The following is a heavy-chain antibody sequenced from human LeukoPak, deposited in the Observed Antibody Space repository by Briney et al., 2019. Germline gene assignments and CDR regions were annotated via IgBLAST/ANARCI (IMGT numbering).Heavy chain of an antibody. J-gene: IGHJ4*02. V-gene: IGHV1-69*13. CDR3: ASQPYDYYDSSGYYVDY. D-gene: IGHD3-22*01. Sequence: SVKVSCKASGYTFTSYGISWVRQAPGQGLEWMGGIISIFGTANYAQKFQGRVTITADESTSTAYMELSSLRSEDTAVYYCASQPYDYYDSSGYYVDYWGQGTLVTVSS. CDR1: GYTFTSYG. CDR2: IISIFGTA.